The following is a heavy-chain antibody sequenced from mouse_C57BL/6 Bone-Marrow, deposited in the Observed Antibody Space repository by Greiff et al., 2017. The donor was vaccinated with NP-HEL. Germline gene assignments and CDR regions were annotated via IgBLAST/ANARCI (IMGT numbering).Heavy chain of an antibody. CDR2: ISSGSSTI. CDR3: ARPGFDV. CDR1: GFTFSDYG. Sequence: DVKLVESGGGLVKPGGSLKLSCAASGFTFSDYGMHWVRQAPEKGLEWVAYISSGSSTIYYADTVKGRFTISRDNAKNTLFLQMTSLRSEDTAMYYCARPGFDVWGTGTTVTVSS. J-gene: IGHJ1*03. V-gene: IGHV5-17*01.